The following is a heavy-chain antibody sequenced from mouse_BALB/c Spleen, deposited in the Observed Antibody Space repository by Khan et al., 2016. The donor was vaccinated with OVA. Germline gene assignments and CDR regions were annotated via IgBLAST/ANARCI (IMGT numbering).Heavy chain of an antibody. V-gene: IGHV3-1*02. Sequence: EVKLEVSGPDLVKPSQSLSLTCTVTGYSITSGYSWHWIRQFPGNKLEWMGYIHYGCNTNYNPSLKRLISITRATSRNQSFLQLNSVTTEDTATYYGARTSRWFPYWRQGTLVTVSA. CDR1: GYSITSGYS. CDR3: ARTSRWFPY. CDR2: IHYGCNT. J-gene: IGHJ3*01.